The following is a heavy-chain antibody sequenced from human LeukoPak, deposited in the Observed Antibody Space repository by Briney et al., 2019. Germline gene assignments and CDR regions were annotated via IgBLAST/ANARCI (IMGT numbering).Heavy chain of an antibody. J-gene: IGHJ4*02. D-gene: IGHD6-19*01. Sequence: GGSLRLSCAASGFTFDDCAMHWVRQAPGKGLEWVSGISWNSGSIGYADSVKGRFTISRDNAKNSLYLQMNSLRAEDTALYYCAKGSPPRIAVAGTYADYWGQGTLVTVSS. V-gene: IGHV3-9*01. CDR2: ISWNSGSI. CDR3: AKGSPPRIAVAGTYADY. CDR1: GFTFDDCA.